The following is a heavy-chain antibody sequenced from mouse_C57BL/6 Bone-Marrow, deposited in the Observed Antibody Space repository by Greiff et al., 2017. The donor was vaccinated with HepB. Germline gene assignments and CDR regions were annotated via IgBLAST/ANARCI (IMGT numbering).Heavy chain of an antibody. J-gene: IGHJ2*01. CDR3: ARGGLTGGPRHFDY. D-gene: IGHD4-1*01. Sequence: QSCKASGYTFTSYWMHWGKQRPGRGLEWIGRIDPNSGGTKYNEKFKSKATLTVDKPSSTDYMQLSSLTSEDSAVYYCARGGLTGGPRHFDYWGQGTTLTVSS. CDR1: GYTFTSYW. CDR2: IDPNSGGT. V-gene: IGHV1-72*01.